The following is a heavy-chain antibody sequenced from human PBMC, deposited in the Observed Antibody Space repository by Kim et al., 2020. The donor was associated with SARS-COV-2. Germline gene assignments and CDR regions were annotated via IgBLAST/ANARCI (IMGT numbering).Heavy chain of an antibody. J-gene: IGHJ4*02. CDR2: T. CDR3: ARSAAAGTYDY. Sequence: TRYSPSFQGQVTISADKSISTAYLQWSSLKASDTAMYYCARSAAAGTYDYWGQGTLVTVSS. D-gene: IGHD6-13*01. V-gene: IGHV5-51*01.